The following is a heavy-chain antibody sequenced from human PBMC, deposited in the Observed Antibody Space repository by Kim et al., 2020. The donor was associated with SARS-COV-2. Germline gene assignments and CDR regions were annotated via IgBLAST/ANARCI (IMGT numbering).Heavy chain of an antibody. CDR3: ATQGYSSSSSYYYGMDV. CDR1: GYTLTELS. CDR2: FDPEDGET. V-gene: IGHV1-24*01. J-gene: IGHJ6*02. D-gene: IGHD6-6*01. Sequence: ASVKVSCKVSGYTLTELSMHWVRQAPGKGLEWMGGFDPEDGETIYAQKFQGRVTMTEDTSTDTAYMELSSLRSEDTAVYYCATQGYSSSSSYYYGMDVWGQGTTVTVSS.